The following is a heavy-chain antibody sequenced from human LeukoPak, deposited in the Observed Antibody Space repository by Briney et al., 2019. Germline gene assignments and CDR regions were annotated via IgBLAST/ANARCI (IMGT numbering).Heavy chain of an antibody. V-gene: IGHV3-23*01. Sequence: GGSLRLSCAASGFTFSSYAMSWVRQAPGKGLEWVSGISGIGDNTYYADSVKGRFTISRDNSKNTLYVQVNSLGTEDTAAYYCAKGSYYDSSGSFYFDYWGQGTLVTVSS. CDR1: GFTFSSYA. CDR3: AKGSYYDSSGSFYFDY. CDR2: ISGIGDNT. J-gene: IGHJ4*02. D-gene: IGHD3-22*01.